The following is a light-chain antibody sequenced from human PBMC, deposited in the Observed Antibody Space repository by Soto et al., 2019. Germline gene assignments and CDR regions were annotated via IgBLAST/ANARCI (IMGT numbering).Light chain of an antibody. CDR1: QSVSDN. J-gene: IGKJ1*01. V-gene: IGKV3-20*01. Sequence: EIVMTQSPATLSVSPGERATLSCRASQSVSDNLAWYQQKPGQAYRLLIYGASSRATGIPDRFSGSGSGTDFTLTISRLEPEDFAVYYCQQYGSSPPTFGQGTKVDI. CDR3: QQYGSSPPT. CDR2: GAS.